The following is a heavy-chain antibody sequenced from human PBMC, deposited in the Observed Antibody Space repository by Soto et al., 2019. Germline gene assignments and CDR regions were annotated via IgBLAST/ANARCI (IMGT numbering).Heavy chain of an antibody. CDR1: GYTCTNVG. Sequence: QVQLVQSGAEVKRPGASVKVSCTASGYTCTNVGVTWVRRAPGQGLEWMSWISPETGKTYCARKLQGRVTMTTDTSTNTAYMELGSLRSDDTAVYYCVRDLRDYGGDVGYFDYWGQGTLVIVSS. CDR3: VRDLRDYGGDVGYFDY. CDR2: ISPETGKT. V-gene: IGHV1-18*01. J-gene: IGHJ4*02. D-gene: IGHD2-21*02.